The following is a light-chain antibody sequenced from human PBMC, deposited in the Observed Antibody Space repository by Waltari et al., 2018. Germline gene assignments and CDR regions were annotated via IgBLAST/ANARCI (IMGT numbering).Light chain of an antibody. CDR1: SSNIGSNT. J-gene: IGLJ1*01. V-gene: IGLV1-44*01. CDR3: AAWDDSLNGFYV. CDR2: SNK. Sequence: QSVLTQPPSASGTPGQRVTISCSGSSSNIGSNTVNWYQQLPGTAPELLSDSNKRGPSGVPDPFSGSKAGTSAALAISGLQAEDEADYYCAAWDDSLNGFYVFGTGTKVTVL.